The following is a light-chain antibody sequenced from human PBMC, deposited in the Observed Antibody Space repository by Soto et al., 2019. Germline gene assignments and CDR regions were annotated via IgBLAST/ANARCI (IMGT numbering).Light chain of an antibody. J-gene: IGLJ1*01. CDR3: QSHDSSLHYSA. Sequence: QSVLTQPPSVSGAPGQRVTISCTGSSSNIGAGYDVHWYLQLPGTAPKLLIYGNTNRPSGVPDRFSGSKSGSSASLAITGLKAEDFVDYQCQSHDSSLHYSAFGTATKGTVL. V-gene: IGLV1-40*01. CDR1: SSNIGAGYD. CDR2: GNT.